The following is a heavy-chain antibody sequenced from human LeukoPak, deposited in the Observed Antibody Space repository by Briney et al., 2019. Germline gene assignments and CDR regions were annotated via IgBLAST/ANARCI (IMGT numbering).Heavy chain of an antibody. J-gene: IGHJ4*02. Sequence: SETLSLTCTVSGGSISSSSYYWGWIRQPPGKGLEWIGSIYYSGSTYYNPSRKGRVTISVDTSKNQFSLKLSSVTAADTAVYYCARKYSSGWYSGGAIDYWGQGTLVTVSS. V-gene: IGHV4-39*07. D-gene: IGHD6-19*01. CDR1: GGSISSSSYY. CDR2: IYYSGST. CDR3: ARKYSSGWYSGGAIDY.